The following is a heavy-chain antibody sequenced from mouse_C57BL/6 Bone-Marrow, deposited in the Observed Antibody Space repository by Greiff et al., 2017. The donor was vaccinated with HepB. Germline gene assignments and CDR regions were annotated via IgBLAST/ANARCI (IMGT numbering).Heavy chain of an antibody. CDR1: GYAFSSSW. J-gene: IGHJ3*01. Sequence: VQLQESGPELVKPGASVKISCKASGYAFSSSWMNWVKQRPGKGLEWIGRIYPGDGDTNYNGKFKGKATLTADKSSSTAYMQLSSLTSEDSAVYFCARYSYGLYWGQGTLVTVSA. CDR2: IYPGDGDT. V-gene: IGHV1-82*01. D-gene: IGHD1-1*02. CDR3: ARYSYGLY.